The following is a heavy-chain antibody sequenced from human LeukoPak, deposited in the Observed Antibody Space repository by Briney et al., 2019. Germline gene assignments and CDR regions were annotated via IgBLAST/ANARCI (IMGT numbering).Heavy chain of an antibody. Sequence: GASVKVSCKASGYTFTSYGISWVRQAPGQGLEWMGWISAYNGNTNYAQKPQGRVTMTTDTSTSTAYMELRSLRSDDTAVYYCARRHCSSTSCYPLDYWGQGTLVTVSS. CDR2: ISAYNGNT. J-gene: IGHJ4*02. CDR3: ARRHCSSTSCYPLDY. D-gene: IGHD2-2*01. CDR1: GYTFTSYG. V-gene: IGHV1-18*04.